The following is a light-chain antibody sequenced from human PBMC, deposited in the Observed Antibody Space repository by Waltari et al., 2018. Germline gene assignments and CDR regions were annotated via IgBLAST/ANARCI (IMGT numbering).Light chain of an antibody. Sequence: DIVMTQSPDSLAVSLGERATINCKSSQSLLYSYNNKNYLGWYQKKPGQPPKLLVYWASGRESGVPDRFSGSGSRTDFTLTISSLQAEDVALYYCQQYYSTPWTFGQGTRVEIK. CDR2: WAS. J-gene: IGKJ1*01. CDR3: QQYYSTPWT. CDR1: QSLLYSYNNKNY. V-gene: IGKV4-1*01.